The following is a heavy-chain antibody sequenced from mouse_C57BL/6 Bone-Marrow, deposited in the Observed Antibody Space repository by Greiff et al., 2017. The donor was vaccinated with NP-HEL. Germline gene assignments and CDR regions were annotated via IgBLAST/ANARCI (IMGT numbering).Heavy chain of an antibody. D-gene: IGHD2-3*01. Sequence: VQLKESGPGLVKPSQSLSLTCSVTGYSITSGYYWNWIRQFPGNKLEWMGYISYDGSNNYNPSLKNRISITRDTSKNQFFLKLNSVTTEDTATYYCARDNDGYYPAWFAYWGQGTLVTVSA. J-gene: IGHJ3*01. CDR3: ARDNDGYYPAWFAY. V-gene: IGHV3-6*01. CDR2: ISYDGSN. CDR1: GYSITSGYY.